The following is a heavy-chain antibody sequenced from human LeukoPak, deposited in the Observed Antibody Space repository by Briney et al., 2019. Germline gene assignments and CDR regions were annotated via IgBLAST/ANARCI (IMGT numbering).Heavy chain of an antibody. V-gene: IGHV1-69*13. D-gene: IGHD4/OR15-4a*01. J-gene: IGHJ3*01. CDR2: IIPIFGTA. CDR1: GGTFSSYA. CDR3: ARTLRLSTPRAFDV. Sequence: SVKVSCKASGGTFSSYAISWVRQAPGQGLEWMGGIIPIFGTANYAQKFQGRVTITADESTSTAYMELSSLRAEDTAVYYCARTLRLSTPRAFDVWGQGTMVTVSS.